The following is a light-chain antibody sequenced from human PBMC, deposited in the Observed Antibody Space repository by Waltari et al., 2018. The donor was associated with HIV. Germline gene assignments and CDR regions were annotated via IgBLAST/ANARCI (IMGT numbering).Light chain of an antibody. V-gene: IGLV7-43*01. Sequence: QTVVTQEPSLTVSPGGTVTLTCASSTGAVTSAFHPNWFQQKPGQAPMALIYSTNNKHSWTPARFSGSLLGGKAALTVSVVLPEDEADYFCQLFYGGALGVVFGGGTKLTVL. CDR1: TGAVTSAFH. CDR3: QLFYGGALGVV. CDR2: STN. J-gene: IGLJ2*01.